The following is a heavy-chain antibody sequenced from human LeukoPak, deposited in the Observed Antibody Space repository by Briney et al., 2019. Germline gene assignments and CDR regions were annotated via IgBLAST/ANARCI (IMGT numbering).Heavy chain of an antibody. CDR2: ISAYNGNI. V-gene: IGHV1-18*01. Sequence: GASVKVSCKASGYTFTSYGISWVRQAPGQGLEWMGWISAYNGNINYAQKLQGRVTMTTDTSTSTAYMELRSLRSDDTAVYYCARADCSSTSCSNFDYWGQGTLVTVSS. CDR3: ARADCSSTSCSNFDY. CDR1: GYTFTSYG. J-gene: IGHJ4*02. D-gene: IGHD2-2*01.